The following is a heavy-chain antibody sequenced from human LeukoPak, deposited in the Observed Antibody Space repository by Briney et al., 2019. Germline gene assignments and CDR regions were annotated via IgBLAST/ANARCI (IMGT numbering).Heavy chain of an antibody. CDR3: ARGIQWLVGPEFDY. V-gene: IGHV6-1*01. J-gene: IGHJ4*02. Sequence: SQTLSLTYAISGDSVPSNSAPWNWIRQSPSRGLEWLGRKYYWTKLCNDYAVYLKSRITINPGTSKNQYSLQLNSVTPEDTAVYYCARGIQWLVGPEFDYWGQGTLVTVSS. CDR2: KYYWTKLCN. CDR1: GDSVPSNSAP. D-gene: IGHD6-19*01.